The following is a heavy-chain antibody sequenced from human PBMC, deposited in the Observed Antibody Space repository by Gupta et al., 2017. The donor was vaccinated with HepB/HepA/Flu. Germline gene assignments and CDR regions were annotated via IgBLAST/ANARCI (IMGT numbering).Heavy chain of an antibody. Sequence: QVQLQQRGAGLLKPSETLSLTCAVYGGSFSGYYWSWIRQPPGKGLEWIGEINHSGSTNYNPSLKSRVTISVDTAKNQFSLKLSSVTAADSAVYYCARGADYAYFDYWGQGTRVTVSA. CDR2: INHSGST. CDR3: ARGADYAYFDY. V-gene: IGHV4-34*01. J-gene: IGHJ4*02. CDR1: GGSFSGYY. D-gene: IGHD4-17*01.